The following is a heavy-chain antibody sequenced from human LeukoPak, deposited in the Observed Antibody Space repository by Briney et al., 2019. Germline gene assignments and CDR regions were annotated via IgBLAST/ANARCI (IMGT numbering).Heavy chain of an antibody. D-gene: IGHD3-10*01. CDR2: IYYSGST. V-gene: IGHV4-39*07. CDR3: ARDKSRYYGSGIHPLWYFDL. CDR1: GGSISSSSYY. J-gene: IGHJ2*01. Sequence: SETLSLTCTVSGGSISSSSYYWGWIRQPPGKGLEWIGSIYYSGSTYYNPSLKSRVTISVDTSKNQFSLKLSSVTAADTAVYYCARDKSRYYGSGIHPLWYFDLWGRGTLVTVSS.